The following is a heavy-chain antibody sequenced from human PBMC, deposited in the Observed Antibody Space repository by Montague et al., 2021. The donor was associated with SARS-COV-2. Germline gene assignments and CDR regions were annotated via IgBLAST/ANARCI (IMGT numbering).Heavy chain of an antibody. J-gene: IGHJ5*02. CDR3: AREVVGVKTSWLDT. V-gene: IGHV4-61*03. CDR1: GVSVSSNNYY. D-gene: IGHD3-16*01. CDR2: IYFNGXT. Sequence: SETLSLTCSVSGVSVSSNNYYWTWLRRPPGKGLEWIGYIYFNGXTXLXXXXEGRVTTSIDTSKNHFSLRLTSVTPADTAVYYCAREVVGVKTSWLDTWGQGTLVTVSS.